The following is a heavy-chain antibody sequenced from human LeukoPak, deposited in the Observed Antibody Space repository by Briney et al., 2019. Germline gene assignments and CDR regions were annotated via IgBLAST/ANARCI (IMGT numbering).Heavy chain of an antibody. J-gene: IGHJ5*02. CDR3: ARGQQWFDP. V-gene: IGHV4-59*12. CDR2: IYYSGST. D-gene: IGHD6-13*01. CDR1: GGSISSYY. Sequence: SETLSLTCTVSGGSISSYYWSWIRQPPGKGLEWIGYIYYSGSTKYNPSLKSPITISVDTSKNQLSLKLSSVTAADTAVYYCARGQQWFDPWGQGTLVTVSS.